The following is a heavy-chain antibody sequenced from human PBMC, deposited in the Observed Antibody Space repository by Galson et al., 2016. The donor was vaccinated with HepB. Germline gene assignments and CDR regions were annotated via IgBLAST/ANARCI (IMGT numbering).Heavy chain of an antibody. Sequence: SETLSLTCTVSAVSLSSYYWSWIRQPPGKGLEWIGYIYYSGGSTNSNPSLKSRVTISVDTSKNQFSLKLSSVTAADTAVYYCARVGTTVTTQALGMDVWGQGTTVAVS. CDR2: IYYSGGST. J-gene: IGHJ6*02. D-gene: IGHD4-17*01. V-gene: IGHV4-59*01. CDR3: ARVGTTVTTQALGMDV. CDR1: AVSLSSYY.